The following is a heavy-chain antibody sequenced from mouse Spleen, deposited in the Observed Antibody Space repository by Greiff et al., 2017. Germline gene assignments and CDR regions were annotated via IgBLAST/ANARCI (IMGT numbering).Heavy chain of an antibody. Sequence: VQLQQSGAELVRPGASVKLSCTASGFNIKDDYMHWVKQRPEQGLEWIGWIYPENGDTEYASKFQGKATITADTSSNTAYLQLSSLTSEDTAVYYCTTPYYGSSFSWFAYWGQGTLVTVSA. CDR3: TTPYYGSSFSWFAY. CDR2: IYPENGDT. CDR1: GFNIKDDY. V-gene: IGHV14-4*01. J-gene: IGHJ3*01. D-gene: IGHD1-1*01.